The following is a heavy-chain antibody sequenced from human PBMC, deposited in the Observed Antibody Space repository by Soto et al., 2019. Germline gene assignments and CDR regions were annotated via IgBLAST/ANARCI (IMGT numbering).Heavy chain of an antibody. J-gene: IGHJ5*02. Sequence: SSETLSLTCTVSGGSISSGGYYWSWIRQHPGKGLEWIGYIYYSGSTYYNPSLKSRVTISVDTSKNQFSLKLSSVTAADTAVYYCAREGLKLGPDWFDPWGQGTLVTVSS. V-gene: IGHV4-31*03. CDR2: IYYSGST. D-gene: IGHD1-7*01. CDR1: GGSISSGGYY. CDR3: AREGLKLGPDWFDP.